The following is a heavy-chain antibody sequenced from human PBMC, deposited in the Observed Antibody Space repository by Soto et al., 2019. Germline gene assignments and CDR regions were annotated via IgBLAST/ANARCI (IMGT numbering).Heavy chain of an antibody. CDR1: GFTFSDYY. Sequence: QVQLVEAGGDLVMPGGSLRLSCAAAGFTFSDYYIHWIRRAPGKGREWISYISGNGEVIQYAASARGRFTISRDNAENSVYLEMESLRDEDTALYYCARDVDADFRTDFDYWGRGTLVTVSS. CDR2: ISGNGEVI. CDR3: ARDVDADFRTDFDY. J-gene: IGHJ4*02. V-gene: IGHV3-11*01. D-gene: IGHD4-17*01.